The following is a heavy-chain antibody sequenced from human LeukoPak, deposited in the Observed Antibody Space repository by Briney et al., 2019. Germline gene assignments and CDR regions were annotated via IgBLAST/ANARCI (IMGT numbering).Heavy chain of an antibody. CDR1: GGSISSYY. CDR3: ARGLFGVVIDY. D-gene: IGHD3-3*01. CDR2: IYYSGST. V-gene: IGHV4-59*01. J-gene: IGHJ4*02. Sequence: SETLFLTCTVSGGSISSYYWSWIRQPPGKGLEWIGYIYYSGSTNYNPSLKSRVTISVDTSKNQFSLKLSSVTAADTAVYYCARGLFGVVIDYWGQGTLVTVSS.